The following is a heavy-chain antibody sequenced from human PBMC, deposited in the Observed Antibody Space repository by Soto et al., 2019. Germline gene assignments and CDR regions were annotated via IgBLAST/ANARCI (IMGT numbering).Heavy chain of an antibody. CDR1: GFTFSSYW. V-gene: IGHV3-74*01. CDR2: INPDGSTT. Sequence: GGSLRLSCAASGFTFSSYWMHWVRQAPGEGLMWVSRINPDGSTTSYADSVKGRFTISRDNAKNTLYLQMNSLRVEDTAVYYSARVQTTVTTHGMDVWGQGTTVTVSS. J-gene: IGHJ6*02. D-gene: IGHD4-4*01. CDR3: ARVQTTVTTHGMDV.